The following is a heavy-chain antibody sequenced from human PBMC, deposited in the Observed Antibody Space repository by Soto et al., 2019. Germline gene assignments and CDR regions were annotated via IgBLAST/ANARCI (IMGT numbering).Heavy chain of an antibody. CDR1: GGSFSGYY. Sequence: SETLSLTCAVYGGSFSGYYWSWIRQPPGKGLEWIGEINHSGSTNYNPSLKSRVTISVDTSKNQFSLKLSSVTAADTAVYYCARGESSWYPTLQNNWFDPWGQGTLVTVSS. D-gene: IGHD6-13*01. CDR3: ARGESSWYPTLQNNWFDP. CDR2: INHSGST. V-gene: IGHV4-34*01. J-gene: IGHJ5*02.